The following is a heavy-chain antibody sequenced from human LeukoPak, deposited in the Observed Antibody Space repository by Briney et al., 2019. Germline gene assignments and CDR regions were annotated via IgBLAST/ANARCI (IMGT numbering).Heavy chain of an antibody. V-gene: IGHV4-34*01. D-gene: IGHD2-2*01. J-gene: IGHJ5*02. CDR3: ARLRYCSSTSCSANSRFGP. CDR2: INHRGST. Sequence: PSETLSLTCAVYGGSFSGYYWSWMRQPPGKGGEWIGEINHRGSTNYNPSLKSRVTISVDTSKNQFSLKLSSVTAADTAVYYCARLRYCSSTSCSANSRFGPWGQGTLVTVSS. CDR1: GGSFSGYY.